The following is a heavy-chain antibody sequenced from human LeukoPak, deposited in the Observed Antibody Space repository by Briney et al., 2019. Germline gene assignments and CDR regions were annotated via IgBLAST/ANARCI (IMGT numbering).Heavy chain of an antibody. J-gene: IGHJ4*02. CDR3: ARFKYYFDY. V-gene: IGHV2-5*02. D-gene: IGHD6-6*01. CDR2: IYWDDDK. CDR1: GFSLTTSGVG. Sequence: NKSGPTLVKPTQTLTLTCTFSGFSLTTSGVGVGWIRQPPGKALEWLALIYWDDDKRYSPSLKSRPTITKDTSKNQVVLTMTNMDSVDAATYFCARFKYYFDYWGQGLLVAVSS.